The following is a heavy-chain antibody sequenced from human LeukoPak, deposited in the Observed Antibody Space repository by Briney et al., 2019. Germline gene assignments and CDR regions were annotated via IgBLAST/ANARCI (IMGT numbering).Heavy chain of an antibody. CDR3: ARENRGSCREFDY. J-gene: IGHJ4*02. D-gene: IGHD1-26*01. CDR2: IYTSGST. V-gene: IGHV4-4*07. Sequence: SETLSLTCTVSGGSISSYYWSWIRQPAGKGLEWIGRIYTSGSTNYNASLKSRVSMSVDTSKNQFSLKLSSVTAADTAVFYCARENRGSCREFDYWGQGTLVTVSS. CDR1: GGSISSYY.